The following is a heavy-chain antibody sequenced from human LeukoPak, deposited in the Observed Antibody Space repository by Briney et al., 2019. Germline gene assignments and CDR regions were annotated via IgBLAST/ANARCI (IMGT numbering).Heavy chain of an antibody. CDR3: ARDRGPLLNKYYGSGSYNRY. CDR2: IIPILGIA. V-gene: IGHV1-69*04. Sequence: SVKVSCKASGGTFSSYAISWVRQAPGQGLEWMGRIIPILGIANYAQKFQGRVTITADKSTSTAYMELSSLRSEDTAVYYCARDRGPLLNKYYGSGSYNRYWGQGTLVTVSS. CDR1: GGTFSSYA. D-gene: IGHD3-10*01. J-gene: IGHJ4*02.